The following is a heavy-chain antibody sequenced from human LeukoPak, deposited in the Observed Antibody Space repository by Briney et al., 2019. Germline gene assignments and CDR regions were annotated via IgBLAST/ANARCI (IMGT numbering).Heavy chain of an antibody. V-gene: IGHV4-34*01. CDR1: GFAFSTYS. CDR2: INHSGST. D-gene: IGHD6-13*01. CDR3: ARGAPEAAAGYDY. Sequence: GSLRLSCAASGFAFSTYSIDWVRQPPGKGLEWIGEINHSGSTNYNPSLKSRVTISVDTSKNQFSLKLSSVTAADTAVYYCARGAPEAAAGYDYWGQGTLVTVSS. J-gene: IGHJ4*02.